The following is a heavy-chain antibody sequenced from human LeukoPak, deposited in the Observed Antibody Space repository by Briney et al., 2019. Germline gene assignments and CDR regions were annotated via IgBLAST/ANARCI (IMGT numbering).Heavy chain of an antibody. Sequence: GGSLRLSCVASGFPFGNYAMHWVRQTPGKGLEWVSGISWNSGSIGYADSVKGRFTISRDNAKNSLYLQMNSLRAEDTALYYCANLCSSTSCHDYWGQGTLVTVSS. J-gene: IGHJ4*02. CDR2: ISWNSGSI. CDR3: ANLCSSTSCHDY. CDR1: GFPFGNYA. V-gene: IGHV3-9*01. D-gene: IGHD2-2*01.